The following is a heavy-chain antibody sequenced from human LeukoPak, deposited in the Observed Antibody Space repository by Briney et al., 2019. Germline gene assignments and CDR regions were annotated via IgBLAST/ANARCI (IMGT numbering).Heavy chain of an antibody. V-gene: IGHV1-8*01. CDR1: GYTFTSYD. Sequence: ASVKVSCKASGYTFTSYDINWVRQAPGQGLKWMGWMTPNSGNTSYAQKFQGRVTMTRNTSISTAYMELSRLRSEDTAVYYCARKPDSYRYDYWGQGTLITVSS. CDR2: MTPNSGNT. J-gene: IGHJ4*02. D-gene: IGHD5-18*01. CDR3: ARKPDSYRYDY.